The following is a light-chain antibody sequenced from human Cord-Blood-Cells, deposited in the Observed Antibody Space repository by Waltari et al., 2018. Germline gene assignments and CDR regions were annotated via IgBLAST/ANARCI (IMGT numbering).Light chain of an antibody. V-gene: IGLV2-23*02. Sequence: QSALTQPASVSGSPGQSITISCTGTSSDVGRYNLVSWYQQHPGKAPKLMIYEVSKRPSGVSSRFAGSKAGNTGYLTISGLQAEDEADYYCCSYAGSSNWVFGGGTKLTVL. CDR2: EVS. CDR3: CSYAGSSNWV. J-gene: IGLJ3*02. CDR1: SSDVGRYNL.